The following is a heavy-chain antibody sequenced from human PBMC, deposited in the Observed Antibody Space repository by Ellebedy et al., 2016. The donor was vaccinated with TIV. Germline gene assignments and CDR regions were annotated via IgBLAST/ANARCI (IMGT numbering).Heavy chain of an antibody. V-gene: IGHV1-3*01. CDR1: GYAFTHYG. Sequence: AASVKVSCKASGYAFTHYGLHWVRPARGHGLEWMAWINGGDGYPKYSWKFQGRVSFTRDTSATTAYMELSSLTSEDTAVYDCARSGDAWGIDFWGQGTLVTVSS. CDR2: INGGDGYP. D-gene: IGHD3-16*01. CDR3: ARSGDAWGIDF. J-gene: IGHJ4*02.